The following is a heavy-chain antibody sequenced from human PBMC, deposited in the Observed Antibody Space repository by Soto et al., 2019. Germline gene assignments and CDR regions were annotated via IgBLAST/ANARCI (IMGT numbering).Heavy chain of an antibody. V-gene: IGHV4-59*12. J-gene: IGHJ4*02. CDR2: IYYSGTT. Sequence: HSGSTNFTRAFSREYICISYWIWIRQPPLKEPEWIGYIYYSGTTNYDPSFKSRATISVDTFNNQFSLELTSVTAADTAMYYCARGLDFWGQGILVTGSS. CDR3: ARGLDF. CDR1: REYICISY.